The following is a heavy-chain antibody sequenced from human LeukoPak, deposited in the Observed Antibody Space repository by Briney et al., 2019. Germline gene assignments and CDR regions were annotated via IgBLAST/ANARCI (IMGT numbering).Heavy chain of an antibody. D-gene: IGHD1-26*01. CDR3: ARGDWELLDHLDY. CDR2: ISAYNGNT. CDR1: GGTFSSYA. J-gene: IGHJ4*02. V-gene: IGHV1-18*01. Sequence: ASVKVSCKASGGTFSSYAISWVRQAPGQGLEWMGWISAYNGNTNYAQKLQGRVTMTTDTSTSTAYMELRGLRSDDTAVYYCARGDWELLDHLDYWGQGTLVTVSS.